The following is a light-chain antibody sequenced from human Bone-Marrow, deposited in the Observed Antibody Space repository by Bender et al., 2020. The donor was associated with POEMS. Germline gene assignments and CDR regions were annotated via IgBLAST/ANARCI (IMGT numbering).Light chain of an antibody. V-gene: IGLV2-14*03. CDR3: CSYAGLSTWV. CDR1: NTDIGRYEY. Sequence: QSALTQPASVSGSPGQSITISCTGTNTDIGRYEYVSWYQQHPGKAPKLILYHVIDRPSGISIRFSGSRSGNTASLTITGLRPEDEADYYCCSYAGLSTWVFGGGTKLTVL. J-gene: IGLJ3*02. CDR2: HVI.